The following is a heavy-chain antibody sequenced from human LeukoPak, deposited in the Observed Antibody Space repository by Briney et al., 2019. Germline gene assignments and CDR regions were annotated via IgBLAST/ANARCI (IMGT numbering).Heavy chain of an antibody. CDR2: ISSSSTM. Sequence: GSLRLSCAASGFTFNSYSMNWVRQAPGNGLEWVSYISSSSTMSYADSVKGRFTISRDNAKNTLYLQMNSLRDEDTAVYYCARILSGSGSYGAFDIWGQGTMVTVSS. D-gene: IGHD1-26*01. CDR1: GFTFNSYS. J-gene: IGHJ3*02. V-gene: IGHV3-48*02. CDR3: ARILSGSGSYGAFDI.